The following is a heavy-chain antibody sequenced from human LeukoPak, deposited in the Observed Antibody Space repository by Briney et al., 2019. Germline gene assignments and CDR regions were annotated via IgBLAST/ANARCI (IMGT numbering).Heavy chain of an antibody. CDR2: ISYDGSNK. CDR3: ARDKYGDYPPFDY. CDR1: GFTFSTYA. V-gene: IGHV3-30-3*01. D-gene: IGHD4-17*01. J-gene: IGHJ4*02. Sequence: GGSLRLSCAASGFTFSTYAMHWVRQAPGKGLEWVAVISYDGSNKYYADSVKGRFTISRDNSKNTLYLQMNSLRVEDTAVYYCARDKYGDYPPFDYWGQGTLVTVSS.